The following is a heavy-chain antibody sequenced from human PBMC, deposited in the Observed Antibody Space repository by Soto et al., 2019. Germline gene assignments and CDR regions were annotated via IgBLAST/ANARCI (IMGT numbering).Heavy chain of an antibody. J-gene: IGHJ4*02. D-gene: IGHD3-16*01. CDR2: VYYSGAT. V-gene: IGHV4-31*03. CDR3: ARANALQPTVWGF. Sequence: PWETLSLTCTVSGDSMATGGHYYNWIRQVPGKGLEWIGYVYYSGATHYTPSLRARATISRDTSKNQFSLRLISVTAADTALYYCARANALQPTVWGFWGQGIQVTVSS. CDR1: GDSMATGGHY.